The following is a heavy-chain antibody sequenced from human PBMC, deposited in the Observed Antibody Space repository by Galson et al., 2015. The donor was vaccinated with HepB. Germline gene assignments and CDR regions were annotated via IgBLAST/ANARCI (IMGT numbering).Heavy chain of an antibody. CDR2: ISGNGGDT. D-gene: IGHD3-9*01. CDR1: GFTFSDYS. CDR3: AKDPRYSDILTASYYFDH. Sequence: SLRLSCAASGFTFSDYSMNWVRQTPGKGLEWLLGISGNGGDTYYADSVKGRFTISRDNAKNTLHLQINSLRAEDTAVYYCAKDPRYSDILTASYYFDHWGQGALVTVSS. V-gene: IGHV3-23*01. J-gene: IGHJ4*02.